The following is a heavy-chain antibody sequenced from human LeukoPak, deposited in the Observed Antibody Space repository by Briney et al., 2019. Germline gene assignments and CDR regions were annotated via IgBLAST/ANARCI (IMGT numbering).Heavy chain of an antibody. CDR3: ARDSILKSDY. V-gene: IGHV3-48*03. CDR1: GFTSSTYE. CDR2: ISSSGGTI. J-gene: IGHJ4*02. Sequence: PVGSLRLSCAASGFTSSTYEMNWVRQAPGKGLEWVSYISSSGGTIYYEDSVKGRFTISRDNAKNSLYLQMNSLRGEDTAVYYCARDSILKSDYWGQGTLVTVSS.